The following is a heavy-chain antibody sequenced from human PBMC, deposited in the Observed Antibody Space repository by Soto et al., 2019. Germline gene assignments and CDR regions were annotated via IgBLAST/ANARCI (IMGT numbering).Heavy chain of an antibody. D-gene: IGHD3-9*01. CDR3: ARLEGLATISYYFDF. CDR1: GGSISSSSYY. J-gene: IGHJ4*02. CDR2: IYYSGST. Sequence: SETLSLTCTVSGGSISSSSYYWGWIRQPPGKGLEWIGSIYYSGSTYYNPSLKSRVTISIDKSKNQFSLKLSSLTAADTAVYYCARLEGLATISYYFDFWGQGTLVTLSS. V-gene: IGHV4-39*01.